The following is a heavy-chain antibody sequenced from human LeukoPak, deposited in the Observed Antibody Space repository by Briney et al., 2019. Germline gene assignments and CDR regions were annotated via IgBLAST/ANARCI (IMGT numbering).Heavy chain of an antibody. CDR2: INPNSGGT. D-gene: IGHD3-9*01. J-gene: IGHJ3*02. V-gene: IGHV1-2*02. Sequence: ASVKVSCKASGYTFTGYYMHWVRQAPGQGLEWMGWINPNSGGTNYAQKFQGRVTMTRDTSISTAYMELSRLRSDDTAVYYCARSLRYFDWLSYNDAFDIWGQGTMVTVSS. CDR3: ARSLRYFDWLSYNDAFDI. CDR1: GYTFTGYY.